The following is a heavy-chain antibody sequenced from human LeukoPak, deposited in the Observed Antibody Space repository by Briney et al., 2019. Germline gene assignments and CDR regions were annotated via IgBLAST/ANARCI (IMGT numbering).Heavy chain of an antibody. V-gene: IGHV3-48*01. Sequence: GGSLRLSCEVSGFPLTLYNMNWVRQAPGKGLEWLSYISSSTNTIYYADSVKGRFTISRDNSKITLYLQMNSLRAEDTAVYYCAKVERPIVVVPAAIGVWGQGTLVTVSS. CDR3: AKVERPIVVVPAAIGV. J-gene: IGHJ4*02. CDR1: GFPLTLYN. D-gene: IGHD2-2*02. CDR2: ISSSTNTI.